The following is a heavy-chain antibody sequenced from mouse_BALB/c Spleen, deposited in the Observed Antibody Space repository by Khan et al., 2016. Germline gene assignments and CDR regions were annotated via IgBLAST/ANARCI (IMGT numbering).Heavy chain of an antibody. Sequence: EVELVESGGGLVQPGESLKLSCESNEYEFPSHDMSWVRKTPEKRLEMVAAINSAGNDTYYPDTMERRFIISRDTTKKTLYLQINSLSSEDTAFCYCTRHYYGSSFWFAYWGQGTLVTVSA. CDR2: INSAGNDT. CDR1: EYEFPSHD. J-gene: IGHJ3*01. CDR3: TRHYYGSSFWFAY. D-gene: IGHD1-1*01. V-gene: IGHV5-2*01.